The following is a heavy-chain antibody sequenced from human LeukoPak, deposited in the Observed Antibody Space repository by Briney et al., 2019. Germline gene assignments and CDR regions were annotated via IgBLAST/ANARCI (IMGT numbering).Heavy chain of an antibody. CDR2: IKQDGSEK. CDR1: GFTFSSYW. J-gene: IGHJ4*02. V-gene: IGHV3-7*01. D-gene: IGHD6-13*01. CDR3: ARESRLIAAARMETYLFDY. Sequence: GGSLRLSCAASGFTFSSYWMCWVRQAPGKGLEWVANIKQDGSEKYYVDSVKGRFTISRDNAKNSLYLQMNSLRAEDTAVYYCARESRLIAAARMETYLFDYWGQGTLVTVSS.